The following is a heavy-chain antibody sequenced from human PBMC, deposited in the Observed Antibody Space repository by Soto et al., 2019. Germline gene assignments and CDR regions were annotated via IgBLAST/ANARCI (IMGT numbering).Heavy chain of an antibody. D-gene: IGHD3-16*01. CDR2: IYYSGST. J-gene: IGHJ4*02. V-gene: IGHV4-31*03. CDR3: ARGGGLMHLFDY. Sequence: QVQLQESGPGLVKPSQTLSLTCTVSGGSISSGGYYWSWIRQHPGKGLEWIGYIYYSGSTYYNPSLKSRVTISVDTSKNPFSLTLSSVTAADTAVYYCARGGGLMHLFDYWGQGTLVTVSS. CDR1: GGSISSGGYY.